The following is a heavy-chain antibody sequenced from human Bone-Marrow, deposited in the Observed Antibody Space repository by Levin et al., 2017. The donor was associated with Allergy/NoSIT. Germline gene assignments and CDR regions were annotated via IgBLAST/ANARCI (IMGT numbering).Heavy chain of an antibody. CDR1: GGSISSDDYY. CDR3: ARATAYYGMYV. D-gene: IGHD2-21*02. V-gene: IGHV4-30-4*01. CDR2: IYYSGTT. Sequence: SETLSLTCTVSGGSISSDDYYWSWIRQPPGKGLEWIAYIYYSGTTFYHPSLKSRVNLSVDTSKNQFSLKLSSVTAADTAVYYCARATAYYGMYVWGQGTTVTVSS. J-gene: IGHJ6*02.